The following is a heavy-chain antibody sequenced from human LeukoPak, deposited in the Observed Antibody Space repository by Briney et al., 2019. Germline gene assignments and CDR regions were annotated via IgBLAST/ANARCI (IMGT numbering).Heavy chain of an antibody. V-gene: IGHV3-13*04. CDR3: ARATEGFDY. CDR2: ILSTGDT. Sequence: GGSLRLSCAASGFTFSYYDMHWVRQATGKGLEWVSTILSTGDTYYAGSVKGRFTISRENAKNSLCLQMNGLRAGDTAVYYCARATEGFDYWGQGTLVTVSS. CDR1: GFTFSYYD. J-gene: IGHJ4*02.